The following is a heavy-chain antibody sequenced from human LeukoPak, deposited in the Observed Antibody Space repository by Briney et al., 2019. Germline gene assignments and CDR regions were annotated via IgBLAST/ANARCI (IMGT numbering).Heavy chain of an antibody. J-gene: IGHJ4*02. Sequence: ASVKVSCKASGCTFTSYGISWVRQAPGQGLEWMGWISAYNGNTNYAQKLQGRVTMTTDTSTSTAYMELRSLRSDDTAVYYCARARAYYYDSSGEKPYYFDYWGQGTLVTVSS. D-gene: IGHD3-22*01. CDR3: ARARAYYYDSSGEKPYYFDY. V-gene: IGHV1-18*01. CDR1: GCTFTSYG. CDR2: ISAYNGNT.